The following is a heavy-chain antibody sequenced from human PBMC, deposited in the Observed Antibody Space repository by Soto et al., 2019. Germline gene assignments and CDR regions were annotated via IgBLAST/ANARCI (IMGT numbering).Heavy chain of an antibody. CDR1: GGSFSGYY. D-gene: IGHD4-17*01. V-gene: IGHV4-34*01. CDR3: ARGRGGGDRKTGIYYFDY. J-gene: IGHJ4*02. CDR2: INHSGST. Sequence: SETLSLTCAVYGGSFSGYYWSWIRQPPGKGLGWIGEINHSGSTNYNPSLKSRVTISVDTSKNQFSLKLSSVTAADTAVYYCARGRGGGDRKTGIYYFDYWGQGTLVTVSS.